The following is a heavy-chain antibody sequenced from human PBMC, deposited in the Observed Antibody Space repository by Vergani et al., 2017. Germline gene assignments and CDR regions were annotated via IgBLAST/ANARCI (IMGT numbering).Heavy chain of an antibody. J-gene: IGHJ4*02. CDR3: ARGQYSSGWYRVDY. V-gene: IGHV4-59*08. D-gene: IGHD6-19*01. CDR1: GGSISSYY. Sequence: QVQLQESGPGLVKPSETLSLTCTVSGGSISSYYWSWIRQPPGKGLEWIGYIYYSGSTNSNPSLKSRVTISVDTSKNQFSLKLSSVTAADTAVYYCARGQYSSGWYRVDYWGQGTLVTVSS. CDR2: IYYSGST.